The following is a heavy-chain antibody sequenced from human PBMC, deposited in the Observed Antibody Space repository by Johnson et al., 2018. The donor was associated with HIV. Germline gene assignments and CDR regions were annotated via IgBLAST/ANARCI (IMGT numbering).Heavy chain of an antibody. CDR1: GFTFSSYA. J-gene: IGHJ3*02. D-gene: IGHD4-23*01. V-gene: IGHV3-43*02. CDR3: VKGRRWLPYGGAFDI. Sequence: VQLVESGGGVVQPGRSLRLSCAASGFTFSSYAMSWVRQAPGKGLEWVSLISWDGGSTYYADSVKGRFTISRDNSKNSLYLQMNSLRTEDTALYYCVKGRRWLPYGGAFDIGGQGTRVTVSS. CDR2: ISWDGGST.